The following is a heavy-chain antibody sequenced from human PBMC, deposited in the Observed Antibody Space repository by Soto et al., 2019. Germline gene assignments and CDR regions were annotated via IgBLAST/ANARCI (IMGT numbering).Heavy chain of an antibody. CDR1: GGSISSSSYY. V-gene: IGHV4-39*01. J-gene: IGHJ4*02. Sequence: SETLSLTCTVSGGSISSSSYYWGWIRQPPGKGLEWIGSIYYSGSTYYNPSLKSRVTISVDTSKNQFSLKLSSVTAADTAVYYCARWGYYDSSGYCFDYWGQGTLVTVSS. D-gene: IGHD3-22*01. CDR3: ARWGYYDSSGYCFDY. CDR2: IYYSGST.